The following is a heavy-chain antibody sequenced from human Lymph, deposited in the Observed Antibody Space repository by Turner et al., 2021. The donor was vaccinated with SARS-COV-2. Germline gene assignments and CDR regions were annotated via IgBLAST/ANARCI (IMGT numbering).Heavy chain of an antibody. CDR3: AKDLAGTYYSSFDY. J-gene: IGHJ4*02. Sequence: EVQRVESGGGLVQPGRSLRLPCAASGFTFDDYAMHWVRQAPGKGLEWVSGINWSGGSIAYADSVKGRFTISRDNPKNSLYLQMNSLRAEDTAFYYCAKDLAGTYYSSFDYWGQGTLVTVSS. V-gene: IGHV3-9*01. CDR2: INWSGGSI. CDR1: GFTFDDYA. D-gene: IGHD1-26*01.